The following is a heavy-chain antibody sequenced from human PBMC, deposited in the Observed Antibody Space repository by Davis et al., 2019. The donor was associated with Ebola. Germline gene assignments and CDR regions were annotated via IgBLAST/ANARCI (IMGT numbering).Heavy chain of an antibody. CDR2: IYPGDSDT. CDR3: ARPYTSGQGNAFSL. J-gene: IGHJ3*01. Sequence: GESLKISCHGSGYSFTSHWIGWVRQMPGKGLEWMGIIYPGDSDTRYSPSFQGQVTISTDKSISTAYLQWSSLKASDTALYYCARPYTSGQGNAFSLWGQGTMVIVSS. CDR1: GYSFTSHW. V-gene: IGHV5-51*01. D-gene: IGHD6-19*01.